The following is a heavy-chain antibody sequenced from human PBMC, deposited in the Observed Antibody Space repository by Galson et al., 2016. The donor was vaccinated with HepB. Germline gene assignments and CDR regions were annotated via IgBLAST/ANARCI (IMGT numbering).Heavy chain of an antibody. CDR3: ARLRGGYDFDY. CDR1: GFTFRSYW. Sequence: SLRLSCAASGFTFRSYWMTWVRQAPGKGLEWVANIQEDGSEKDYVDSVKGRLTILRDNAANSLFLQMNTLRAADTAVYYCARLRGGYDFDYWGQGTLVTVSP. J-gene: IGHJ4*02. V-gene: IGHV3-7*01. D-gene: IGHD5-12*01. CDR2: IQEDGSEK.